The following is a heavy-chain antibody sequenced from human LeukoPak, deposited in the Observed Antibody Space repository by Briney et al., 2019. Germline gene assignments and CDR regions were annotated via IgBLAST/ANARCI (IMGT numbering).Heavy chain of an antibody. D-gene: IGHD3-22*01. Sequence: PGGSLRLSCAASGFTFSSYAMSWVRQAPGKGLEWVSAISGSGGSTYYADSVKGRFTISRDNSKNALYLQMNSLRAEDTAVYYCAKDYYDSSGASYLDYWGQGTLVTVSS. CDR3: AKDYYDSSGASYLDY. CDR1: GFTFSSYA. V-gene: IGHV3-23*01. J-gene: IGHJ4*02. CDR2: ISGSGGST.